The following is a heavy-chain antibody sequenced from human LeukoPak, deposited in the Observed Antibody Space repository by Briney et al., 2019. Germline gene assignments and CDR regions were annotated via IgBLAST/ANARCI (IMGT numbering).Heavy chain of an antibody. CDR1: GFTFSSLW. J-gene: IGHJ4*02. CDR3: ARGRGLDY. CDR2: IKQDGSEK. V-gene: IGHV3-7*04. D-gene: IGHD3-10*01. Sequence: GGSLRLSCAASGFTFSSLWMSWLRQAPGKGLEWVANIKQDGSEKYYVDSVKGRFTISRDNAENSLYLQMNSLRAEDTAVYYCARGRGLDYWGQGTLVSVSS.